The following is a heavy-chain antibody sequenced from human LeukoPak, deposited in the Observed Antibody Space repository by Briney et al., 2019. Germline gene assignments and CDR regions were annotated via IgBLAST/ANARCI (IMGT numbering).Heavy chain of an antibody. CDR3: ARGDWVA. Sequence: ASVKVSCKASGYTFSGSDMNWVRQAPGQGLEWMGWINVNTGNPTYVQHFTGRFVFSLDTSVSTAYLQISSLKAEDTAVYYCARGDWVAWGQGTLVTVSS. CDR2: INVNTGNP. V-gene: IGHV7-4-1*02. CDR1: GYTFSGSD. D-gene: IGHD3-9*01. J-gene: IGHJ4*02.